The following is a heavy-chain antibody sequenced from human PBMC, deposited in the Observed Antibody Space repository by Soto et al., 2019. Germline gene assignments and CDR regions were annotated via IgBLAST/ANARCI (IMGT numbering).Heavy chain of an antibody. CDR1: GYTFTSYG. V-gene: IGHV1-18*01. Sequence: ASVKVSCKACGYTFTSYGISWVRQAPGQGLEWMGWISAYTGNTNYAQKLQGRVTMTTDTSTSTAYMELRSLRSDDTAVYCCARVDCSGGSCYKYYYYYYYMDVWGKGTTVTVSS. D-gene: IGHD2-15*01. CDR2: ISAYTGNT. J-gene: IGHJ6*03. CDR3: ARVDCSGGSCYKYYYYYYYMDV.